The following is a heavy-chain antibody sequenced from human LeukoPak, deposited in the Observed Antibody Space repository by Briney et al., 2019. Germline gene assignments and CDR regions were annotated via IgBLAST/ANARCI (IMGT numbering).Heavy chain of an antibody. CDR2: INPNSGGT. CDR1: GYTFTGYY. CDR3: ASDWKSGSSNTGLDP. D-gene: IGHD1-26*01. Sequence: ASVKVSCKASGYTFTGYYMRWVRQAPGQGLEWMGWINPNSGGTNYAQKFQGRVTMTRDTSISTAYMELSRLRSDDTAVYYCASDWKSGSSNTGLDPWGEETLVTVSP. V-gene: IGHV1-2*02. J-gene: IGHJ5*02.